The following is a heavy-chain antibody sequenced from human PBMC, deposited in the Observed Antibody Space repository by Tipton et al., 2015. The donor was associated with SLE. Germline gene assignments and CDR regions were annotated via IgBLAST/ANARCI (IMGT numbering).Heavy chain of an antibody. V-gene: IGHV1-18*01. CDR2: ISVYNGNT. D-gene: IGHD6-13*01. J-gene: IGHJ4*02. Sequence: QVQLVQSGAEVKKPGASVKVSCKASGYTFTSYGISWVRQAPGQGLEGMGWISVYNGNTNYAQNLQGRVTMTTDTSTSTAYMELRGLRSDDTAVYYCARAPRFKQQLMPIDYWGQGTLVTVSS. CDR1: GYTFTSYG. CDR3: ARAPRFKQQLMPIDY.